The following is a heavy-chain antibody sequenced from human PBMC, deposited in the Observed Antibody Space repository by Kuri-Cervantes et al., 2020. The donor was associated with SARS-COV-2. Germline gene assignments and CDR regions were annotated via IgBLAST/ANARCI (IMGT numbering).Heavy chain of an antibody. CDR1: GSSVSSPSY. CDR3: ATLPGRGDYYTSGTVSDN. J-gene: IGHJ4*02. CDR2: IYHSGTT. Sequence: SETLSLTCTVSGSSVSSPSYWGGLRQPPGKGLEWIGSIYHSGTTYYNPSLKSRVTLSVDTSKNHFSLRLSSLAAADAAVYYCATLPGRGDYYTSGTVSDNWGQGTLVTVSS. D-gene: IGHD3-10*01. V-gene: IGHV4-38-2*02.